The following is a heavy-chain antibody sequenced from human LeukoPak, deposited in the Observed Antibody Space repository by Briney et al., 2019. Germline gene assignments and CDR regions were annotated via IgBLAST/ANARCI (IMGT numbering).Heavy chain of an antibody. J-gene: IGHJ3*02. Sequence: GGSLRLSCAASGFTFSNSAMSWVRQAPGEGLEWVSVFYSGGRTYYSDSVKGRFTISRDNSKNTLYLQMNSLRAEDTAVYYCARGFYYGSGITDQTVRSDAFDIWGQGTMVTVSS. V-gene: IGHV3-53*01. CDR3: ARGFYYGSGITDQTVRSDAFDI. CDR2: FYSGGRT. CDR1: GFTFSNSA. D-gene: IGHD3-10*01.